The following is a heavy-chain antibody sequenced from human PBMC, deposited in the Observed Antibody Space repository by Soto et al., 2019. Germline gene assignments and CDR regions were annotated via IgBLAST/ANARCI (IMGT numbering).Heavy chain of an antibody. D-gene: IGHD6-19*01. V-gene: IGHV4-34*01. CDR2: INHSGST. CDR3: ARGRYSSGWYQNYYYYYGMDV. J-gene: IGHJ6*02. Sequence: SETLSLTCAVYGGSFSGYYWSWIRQPPGKGLEWIGEINHSGSTNYNPSLKSRVTISVDTSKNQFSLKLSSVTAADTAVYYCARGRYSSGWYQNYYYYYGMDVWGQGTTVTVSS. CDR1: GGSFSGYY.